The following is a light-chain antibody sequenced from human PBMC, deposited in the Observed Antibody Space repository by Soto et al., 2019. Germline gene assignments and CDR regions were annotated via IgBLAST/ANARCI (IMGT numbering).Light chain of an antibody. J-gene: IGLJ2*01. V-gene: IGLV1-40*01. CDR3: QSYDSRLSAVV. CDR1: SSNIGAGYD. CDR2: GNS. Sequence: QLVLTQPPSVSGAPGQRVTISCTGSSSNIGAGYDVHWYQQLPGTAPKLLIYGNSNRPSGVPDRFSGSKAGTSASLAITGLQAEDEADYYFQSYDSRLSAVVFGGGTKVTVL.